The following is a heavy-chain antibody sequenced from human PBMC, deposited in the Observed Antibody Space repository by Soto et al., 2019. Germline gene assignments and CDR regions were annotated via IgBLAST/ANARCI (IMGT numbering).Heavy chain of an antibody. V-gene: IGHV4-59*12. CDR3: ARDIVRVPGAPGGFDP. CDR1: GDSLSGYY. CDR2: IYKSGNT. J-gene: IGHJ5*02. D-gene: IGHD2-2*01. Sequence: PSETLSLTCTVSGDSLSGYYWSWIRQPPGKGLEWIGYIYKSGNTNINPSLKSRVTISVDTSKNQFSLKLSSVTAADTAVYYCARDIVRVPGAPGGFDPWGQGTLVTVSS.